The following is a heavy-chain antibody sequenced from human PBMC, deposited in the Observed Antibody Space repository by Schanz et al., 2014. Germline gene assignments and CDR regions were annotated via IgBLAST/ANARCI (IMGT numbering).Heavy chain of an antibody. CDR1: RFTFSNYA. CDR2: TSNDGSFT. D-gene: IGHD3-22*01. J-gene: IGHJ4*02. CDR3: ARSMIIVDKAFDY. V-gene: IGHV3-23*04. Sequence: EVQLVESGGGLVQPGGSLRLSCAASRFTFSNYAMSWVRQAPGKGLVWVSRTSNDGSFTTFADSVKGRFTISRDNSKNTLYLQMNSLRVEDTAVYYCARSMIIVDKAFDYWGQGTLVTVSS.